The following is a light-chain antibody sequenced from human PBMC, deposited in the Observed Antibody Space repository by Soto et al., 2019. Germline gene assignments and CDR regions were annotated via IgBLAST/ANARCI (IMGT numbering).Light chain of an antibody. CDR2: EVN. V-gene: IGLV2-14*01. CDR1: SSDIGAYDY. CDR3: CSYAGSSTYV. J-gene: IGLJ1*01. Sequence: QSALTQPASLSGSPGQSITISCTGTSSDIGAYDYVSWFQQHPGKAPKLMISEVNNRPSGVPNRFSGSKSGNTAYLTISGLQVEDEADYYCCSYAGSSTYVFGTGTKVTVL.